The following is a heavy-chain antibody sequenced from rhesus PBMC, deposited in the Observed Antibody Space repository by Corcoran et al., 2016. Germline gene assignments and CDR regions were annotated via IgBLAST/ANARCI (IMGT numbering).Heavy chain of an antibody. CDR2: VYPWDADT. V-gene: IGHV5-43*01. Sequence: EVQLVQSGAEVKRPGESLRISCKTSGYSFTGSWISWVPQMPGKGLEWMGRVYPWDADTSNHPSFQGHVTISADKSISTTYLQWSSLKASDTATYYCAKWASWNNDGFDYWGQGVLVTVSS. CDR3: AKWASWNNDGFDY. D-gene: IGHD1-20*01. CDR1: GYSFTGSW. J-gene: IGHJ4*01.